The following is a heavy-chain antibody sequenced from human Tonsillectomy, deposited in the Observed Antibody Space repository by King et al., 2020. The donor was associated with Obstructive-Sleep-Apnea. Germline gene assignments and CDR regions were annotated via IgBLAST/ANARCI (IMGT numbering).Heavy chain of an antibody. CDR3: ARVSLTVAGTHFYDY. Sequence: VQLVESGGGLVQPGGSLRLSCAASGFTFSNYDIHWVRQATGKGLEWVSAIGTAGDTYFPDSVKGRFTISRENAKNSLYLQMNSLRAGDTAVYYCARVSLTVAGTHFYDYWGQGTLVTVSS. V-gene: IGHV3-13*01. J-gene: IGHJ4*02. CDR2: IGTAGDT. CDR1: GFTFSNYD. D-gene: IGHD2-15*01.